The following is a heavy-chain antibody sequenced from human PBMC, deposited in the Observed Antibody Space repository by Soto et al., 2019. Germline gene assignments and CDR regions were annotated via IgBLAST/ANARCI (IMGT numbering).Heavy chain of an antibody. D-gene: IGHD6-13*01. CDR2: ISSSGSTI. CDR3: AGDSSASSSWRLDY. Sequence: QVQLVESGGGLVKPGWSLRLSCAASGLTFSAYYRSWSRQAPGKWLGWVSYISSSGSTIYYADCVKGRFTISRDNAKNALYLQMNSLRAADTAVYYCAGDSSASSSWRLDYWGQGTLVTFSS. CDR1: GLTFSAYY. J-gene: IGHJ4*02. V-gene: IGHV3-11*01.